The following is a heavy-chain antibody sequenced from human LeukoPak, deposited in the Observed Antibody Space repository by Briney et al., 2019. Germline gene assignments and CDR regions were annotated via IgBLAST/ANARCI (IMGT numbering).Heavy chain of an antibody. CDR2: MYYSGTT. J-gene: IGHJ4*02. V-gene: IGHV4-61*01. Sequence: KPSETLSLTCTVSGGSVSSGSYYWSWIRQPPGKGLEWIGYMYYSGTTNYNPSLKSRVTISVDTSKNQFSLKLSSVTPADTAVYYCARGSVPAAVVFDYWGQGTLVAVSS. D-gene: IGHD2-2*01. CDR3: ARGSVPAAVVFDY. CDR1: GGSVSSGSYY.